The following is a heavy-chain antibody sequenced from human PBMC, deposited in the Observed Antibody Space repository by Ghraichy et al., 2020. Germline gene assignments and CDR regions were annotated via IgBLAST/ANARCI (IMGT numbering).Heavy chain of an antibody. D-gene: IGHD1-26*01. CDR1: GFTFHRDR. CDR3: ARVVPGPHFDY. CDR2: IKYDGSEK. Sequence: GESLNISCAASGFTFHRDRMSWVRQAPGKGLEWVANIKYDGSEKYYVDSVKGRFTISRDNAKNSLYLQMNSLRAEDTAVYYCARVVPGPHFDYWGQGTLVTVS. J-gene: IGHJ4*02. V-gene: IGHV3-7*01.